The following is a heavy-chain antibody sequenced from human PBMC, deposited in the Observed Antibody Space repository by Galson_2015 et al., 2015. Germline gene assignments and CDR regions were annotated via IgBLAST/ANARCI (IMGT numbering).Heavy chain of an antibody. CDR2: IYYSGST. J-gene: IGHJ4*02. D-gene: IGHD3-16*01. CDR1: GGSISSSSYY. CDR3: ARRTKMITLDY. Sequence: SETLSLTCTVSGGSISSSSYYWGWIRQPPGKGLEWIGSIYYSGSTYYNPSLKSRVTISVDTSKNQFSLKLSSVTAADTAVYYCARRTKMITLDYWGQGTLVTVSS. V-gene: IGHV4-39*01.